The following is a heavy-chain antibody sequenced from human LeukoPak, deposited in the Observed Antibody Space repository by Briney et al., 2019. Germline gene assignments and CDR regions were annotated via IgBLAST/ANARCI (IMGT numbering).Heavy chain of an antibody. D-gene: IGHD2-21*02. Sequence: ASVKVSCKVSGYTLTELSMHWVRQAPGKGLEWMGGFDPEDGEIIYAQKFQGRATMTEDTSTDTAYMELSSLRSEDTAVYYCATAVTRDGLDIWGQGTMVTVSS. CDR1: GYTLTELS. CDR2: FDPEDGEI. CDR3: ATAVTRDGLDI. J-gene: IGHJ3*02. V-gene: IGHV1-24*01.